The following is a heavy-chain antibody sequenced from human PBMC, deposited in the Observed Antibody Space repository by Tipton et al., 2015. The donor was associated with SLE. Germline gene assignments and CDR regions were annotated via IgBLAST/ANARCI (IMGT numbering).Heavy chain of an antibody. CDR3: ARGGYSRGRGLYYYYFLDV. Sequence: LRLSCTVSGGSISSGSYYWSWIRQPAGKGLEWIGRVYPTGSSNNNPSLKSRVTISVDSSKNQFSLRLNSVTAADTAVYYCARGGYSRGRGLYYYYFLDVWGKGTTVTVSS. CDR1: GGSISSGSYY. CDR2: VYPTGSS. J-gene: IGHJ6*03. V-gene: IGHV4-61*02. D-gene: IGHD6-19*01.